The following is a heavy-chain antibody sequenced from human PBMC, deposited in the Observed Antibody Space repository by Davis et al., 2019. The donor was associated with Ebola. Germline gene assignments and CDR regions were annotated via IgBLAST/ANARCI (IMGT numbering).Heavy chain of an antibody. D-gene: IGHD4-17*01. J-gene: IGHJ6*02. CDR3: ARGNYGDYIVLYYYNMDV. CDR2: IHYLGNT. V-gene: IGHV4-59*01. Sequence: MPSETLSLTCTVSGGSINTYFWSWIRQPPGKGLAWLGNIHYLGNTNYNPSLKSRVTMSVDTSKNQFSLKLTSVTAADTAVYYCARGNYGDYIVLYYYNMDVWGQGTTVTVSS. CDR1: GGSINTYF.